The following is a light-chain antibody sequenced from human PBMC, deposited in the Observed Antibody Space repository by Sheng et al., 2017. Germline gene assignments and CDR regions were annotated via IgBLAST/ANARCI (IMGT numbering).Light chain of an antibody. CDR1: QSFSNNY. J-gene: IGKJ3*01. CDR2: TSS. CDR3: QQSYSTPFT. Sequence: TQSPGTLSLSPGDRATLSCRASQSFSNNYLAWYQQKPGKAPKLLIFTSSSLQSGVPSRFSGSGSGTDFTLTISSLQPEDFATYYCQQSYSTPFTFGPGTKVDIK. V-gene: IGKV1-39*01.